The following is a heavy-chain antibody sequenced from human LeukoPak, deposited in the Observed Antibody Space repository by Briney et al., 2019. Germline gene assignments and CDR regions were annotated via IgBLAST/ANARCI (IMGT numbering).Heavy chain of an antibody. CDR1: GDSISRSNYF. CDR3: AHFRGGDAFDV. V-gene: IGHV4-39*01. J-gene: IGHJ3*01. CDR2: IYYGGST. Sequence: SETLSLTCTVSGDSISRSNYFWGWIRQPPGKGLEWIGNIYYGGSTYYNASLKSRVTISVVMSKNQFSLKLSFVTAADTAVYYCAHFRGGDAFDVWGQGTMVTVSS. D-gene: IGHD2/OR15-2a*01.